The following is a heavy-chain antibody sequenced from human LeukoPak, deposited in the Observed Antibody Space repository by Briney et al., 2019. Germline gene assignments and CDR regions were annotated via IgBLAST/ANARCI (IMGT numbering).Heavy chain of an antibody. V-gene: IGHV3-21*01. D-gene: IGHD1-1*01. CDR3: ARIDPKLEIGPSYY. CDR2: ISSSSSYI. CDR1: GFTFSSYS. Sequence: GGSLRLSCAASGFTFSSYSMNWVRQAPGKGLEWVSSISSSSSYIYYADSVKGRFTISRDNAKNSLYLQMNSLRAEDTAVYYCARIDPKLEIGPSYYWGQGTLVTVSS. J-gene: IGHJ4*02.